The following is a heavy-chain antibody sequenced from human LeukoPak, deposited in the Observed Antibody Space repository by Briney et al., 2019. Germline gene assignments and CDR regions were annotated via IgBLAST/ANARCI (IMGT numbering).Heavy chain of an antibody. CDR3: ARGRFNYDSSGYSSFYY. D-gene: IGHD3-22*01. V-gene: IGHV3-23*01. J-gene: IGHJ4*02. Sequence: GGSLRLSCAASGFTFSSYAMSRVRQAPGKGLEWVSVISGSGGSTYYADSVKGRFTISRDNSKNTLYLQMNSLRAEDTAVYYCARGRFNYDSSGYSSFYYWGQGTLVTVSS. CDR2: ISGSGGST. CDR1: GFTFSSYA.